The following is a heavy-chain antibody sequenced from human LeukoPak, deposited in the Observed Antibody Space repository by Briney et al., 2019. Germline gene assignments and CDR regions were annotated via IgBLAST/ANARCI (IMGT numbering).Heavy chain of an antibody. Sequence: SETLSLTCTVSGGSISSYYWSWIRQPPGKGLEGIGYIYYSGSTNYNPSLKSRVTISVDTSKNQFSLKLSSVTAADTAVYYCATAPGGARVGYAFDIWGQGTMVTVSS. CDR1: GGSISSYY. CDR3: ATAPGGARVGYAFDI. D-gene: IGHD1-26*01. CDR2: IYYSGST. J-gene: IGHJ3*02. V-gene: IGHV4-59*01.